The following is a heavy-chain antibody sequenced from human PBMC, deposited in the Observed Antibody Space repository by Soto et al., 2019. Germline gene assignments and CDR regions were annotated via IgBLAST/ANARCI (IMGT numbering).Heavy chain of an antibody. CDR1: GYTLTELS. CDR2: FDPEDGET. Sequence: SVKVSCKVSGYTLTELSMHWVRQAPGKGLEWMGGFDPEDGETIYAQKFQGRVTMTEDTSTDTAYMELSSLRSEDTAVYYCATELAAAGTRIDYYYGMDVWGQGTTVTVSS. D-gene: IGHD6-13*01. V-gene: IGHV1-24*01. J-gene: IGHJ6*02. CDR3: ATELAAAGTRIDYYYGMDV.